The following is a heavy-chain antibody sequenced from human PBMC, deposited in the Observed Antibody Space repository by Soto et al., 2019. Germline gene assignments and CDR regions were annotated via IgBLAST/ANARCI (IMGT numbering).Heavy chain of an antibody. CDR1: GFTFSNYG. V-gene: IGHV3-30*18. CDR3: AKDWAYGDYGEAITNYFDY. J-gene: IGHJ4*02. Sequence: QVQLVESGGGVVQPGRSLRLSCAASGFTFSNYGMHWVRQAPGKGLEWVAVISYDGSNKYYADSVKGRFTISRDNSKNTLYLQMNSLRGEDTAAYSCAKDWAYGDYGEAITNYFDYWGQGTLVTVSS. CDR2: ISYDGSNK. D-gene: IGHD4-17*01.